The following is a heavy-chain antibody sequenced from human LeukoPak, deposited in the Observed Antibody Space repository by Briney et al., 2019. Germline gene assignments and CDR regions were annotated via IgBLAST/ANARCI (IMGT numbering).Heavy chain of an antibody. CDR2: ISGSGGST. CDR1: AFTFSSYA. V-gene: IGHV3-23*01. CDR3: AELGITMIGGV. Sequence: GGSLRLSCAASAFTFSSYAMSWVRQAPGKGLEWVSGISGSGGSTKYADSVKGRFTVSRDNSKNSLYLQMNSLRAEDTAVYYCAELGITMIGGVWGKGTTVTISS. D-gene: IGHD3-10*02. J-gene: IGHJ6*04.